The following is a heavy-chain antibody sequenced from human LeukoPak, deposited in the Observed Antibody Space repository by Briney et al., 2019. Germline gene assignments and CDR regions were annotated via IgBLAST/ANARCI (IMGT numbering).Heavy chain of an antibody. CDR2: MNPNSGNT. CDR3: ARGLESSSYYFDY. D-gene: IGHD2-15*01. Sequence: ASVKVSCKASGYTFTSYDINWVRQATGQGLEWMGWMNPNSGNTGYAQKFQGGVTITRNTSISTAYMELSSLRSEDTAVYYCARGLESSSYYFDYWGQGTLVTVSS. V-gene: IGHV1-8*03. CDR1: GYTFTSYD. J-gene: IGHJ4*02.